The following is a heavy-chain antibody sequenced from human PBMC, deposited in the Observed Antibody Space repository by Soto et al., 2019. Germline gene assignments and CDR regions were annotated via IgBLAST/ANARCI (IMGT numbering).Heavy chain of an antibody. CDR2: MSYSGST. D-gene: IGHD6-13*01. CDR3: ARAFSFAWYTYYFDC. J-gene: IGHJ4*02. Sequence: SETLALTCTVSRACLAWYGWDWMPHSSGKGLDWIGYMSYSGSTNYSPSLKSRVTMSVDTSKNQFSLKLNSVTAADTAMYYCARAFSFAWYTYYFDCWGQGPLVTVS. V-gene: IGHV4-59*08. CDR1: RACLAWYG.